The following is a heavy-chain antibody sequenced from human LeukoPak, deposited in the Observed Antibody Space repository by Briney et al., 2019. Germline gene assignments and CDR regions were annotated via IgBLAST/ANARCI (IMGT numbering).Heavy chain of an antibody. V-gene: IGHV3-21*01. J-gene: IGHJ4*02. Sequence: SXXLSCAASGFTFSTYSMNWVRQAPGKGLEWVSSISTSGHSIYYADSLKGRFTISRDNAKNSLYLQMNSLRAEDTAVYYCGREGHSGSWDLDYWGQGTLVTVSS. CDR2: ISTSGHSI. D-gene: IGHD1-26*01. CDR1: GFTFSTYS. CDR3: GREGHSGSWDLDY.